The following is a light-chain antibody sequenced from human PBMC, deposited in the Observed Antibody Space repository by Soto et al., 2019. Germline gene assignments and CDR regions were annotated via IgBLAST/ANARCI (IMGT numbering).Light chain of an antibody. CDR1: QSVSSY. Sequence: EIVLTQSPGTLSLSPGETAALSCRASQSVSSYFSWYHQQPAQPPPILIYDASNRATGIPARFSGSGSATDFTPHTSSLETPDFAVYYCQQRSNWPPRTFGQGTKVDIK. CDR3: QQRSNWPPRT. J-gene: IGKJ1*01. CDR2: DAS. V-gene: IGKV3-11*01.